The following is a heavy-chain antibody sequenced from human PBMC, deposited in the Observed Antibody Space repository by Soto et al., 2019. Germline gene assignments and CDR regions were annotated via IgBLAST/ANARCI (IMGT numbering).Heavy chain of an antibody. J-gene: IGHJ6*02. CDR3: ARDPSASRTILSSYYYGMDV. V-gene: IGHV1-18*01. Sequence: ASVKVSCKASGYTFTSYGISWVRQAPGQGLEWMGWISAYNGNTNYAQKLQGRVTMTTDTSTSTAYMELRSLRSDDTAVYYCARDPSASRTILSSYYYGMDVWGQGTTVTVSS. CDR1: GYTFTSYG. D-gene: IGHD3-10*02. CDR2: ISAYNGNT.